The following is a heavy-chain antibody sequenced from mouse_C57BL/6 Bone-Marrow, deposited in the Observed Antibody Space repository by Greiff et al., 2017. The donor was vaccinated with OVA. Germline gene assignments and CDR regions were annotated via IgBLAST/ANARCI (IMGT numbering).Heavy chain of an antibody. V-gene: IGHV1-72*01. J-gene: IGHJ3*01. CDR1: GYTFTSYW. Sequence: VQLQQPGAELVKPGASVKLSCKASGYTFTSYWMHWVKQRPGRGLEWIGRIAPNSGGTKYNEKFKSKATLTVDKPSSTAYMPLSSLTSEDSAVYYGERAGGDYGKGGAGFAYWGQGTLVTVSA. CDR2: IAPNSGGT. CDR3: ERAGGDYGKGGAGFAY. D-gene: IGHD2-1*01.